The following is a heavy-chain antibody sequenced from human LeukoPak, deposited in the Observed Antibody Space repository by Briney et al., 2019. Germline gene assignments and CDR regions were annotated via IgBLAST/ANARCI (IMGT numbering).Heavy chain of an antibody. D-gene: IGHD6-6*01. CDR2: ISGSGGST. Sequence: GGSLRLSCAASGFTVSSNYMSWVRQAPGKGLEWVSAISGSGGSTYYADSVKGRFTISRDNSKNTLYLQMNSLRAEDTAVYYCAKAIAARLYYFDYWGQGTLVTVSS. CDR3: AKAIAARLYYFDY. V-gene: IGHV3-23*01. J-gene: IGHJ4*02. CDR1: GFTVSSNY.